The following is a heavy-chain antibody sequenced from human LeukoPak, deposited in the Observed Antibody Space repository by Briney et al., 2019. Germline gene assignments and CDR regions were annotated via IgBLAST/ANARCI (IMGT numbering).Heavy chain of an antibody. V-gene: IGHV1-46*01. CDR2: INPSGGST. Sequence: GSVKVSCKASGYTFTSYYMHWVRQAPGQGLEWMGIINPSGGSTSYAQKFQGRVTMTRDTSTSTVYMELSSLRSEDTAVYYCARGFTVTHSAYAFDIWGQGTMVTVSS. J-gene: IGHJ3*02. CDR3: ARGFTVTHSAYAFDI. CDR1: GYTFTSYY. D-gene: IGHD4-11*01.